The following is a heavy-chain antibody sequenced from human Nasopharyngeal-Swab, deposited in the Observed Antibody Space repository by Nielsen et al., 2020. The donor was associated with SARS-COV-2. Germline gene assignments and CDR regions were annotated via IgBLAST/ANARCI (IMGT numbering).Heavy chain of an antibody. Sequence: WIRQPPGKGLEWIGYIYYSGSTNYNPSLKSRVTISVDTSKNQFSLKLSSVIAADTAVYYCASTDCSGGSCYSHYYYYMDVWGKGTTVTVSS. J-gene: IGHJ6*03. CDR2: IYYSGST. V-gene: IGHV4-59*01. D-gene: IGHD2-15*01. CDR3: ASTDCSGGSCYSHYYYYMDV.